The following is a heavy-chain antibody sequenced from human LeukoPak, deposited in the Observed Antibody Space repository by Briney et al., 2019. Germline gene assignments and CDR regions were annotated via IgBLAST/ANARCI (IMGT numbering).Heavy chain of an antibody. V-gene: IGHV3-23*01. D-gene: IGHD3-3*01. CDR2: ISAGGSFT. CDR1: RFTFSTYV. CDR3: AKVITTIGVVEASKKYYYMDV. J-gene: IGHJ6*03. Sequence: AGGSLRLSCAVSRFTFSTYVMTWVRRAPGKGLEWVSSISAGGSFTYYADAVKGRFTISRDNSMNTLYLQMDSLRAEDTAVYHCAKVITTIGVVEASKKYYYMDVWGKGTTVTVSS.